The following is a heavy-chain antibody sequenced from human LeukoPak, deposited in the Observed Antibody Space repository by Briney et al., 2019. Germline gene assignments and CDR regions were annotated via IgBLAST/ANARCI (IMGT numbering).Heavy chain of an antibody. Sequence: RASVKVSCKASGGTFSSYAISWVRQAPGQGLEWMGGIIPIFGTANYAQKFQGRVTITADESTSTAYMELSSLRSEDTAVYYCASLLTQDIVVVPAADRYYYYGMDVWGQGTTVTVSS. CDR1: GGTFSSYA. CDR2: IIPIFGTA. J-gene: IGHJ6*02. D-gene: IGHD2-2*01. CDR3: ASLLTQDIVVVPAADRYYYYGMDV. V-gene: IGHV1-69*13.